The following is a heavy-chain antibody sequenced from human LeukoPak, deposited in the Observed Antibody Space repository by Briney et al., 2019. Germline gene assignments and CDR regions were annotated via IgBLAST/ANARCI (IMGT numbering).Heavy chain of an antibody. Sequence: GESLRLSCAASGFDFSAYEMNWVRQAPGKGLEWVAYFAGSDTTTYYADSVKGRFTISRDNARNSLYLQMNSLRAEDTALYYCTTLGYHLDSWGQGTLVTVSS. CDR1: GFDFSAYE. CDR3: TTLGYHLDS. J-gene: IGHJ4*02. D-gene: IGHD3-22*01. CDR2: FAGSDTTT. V-gene: IGHV3-48*03.